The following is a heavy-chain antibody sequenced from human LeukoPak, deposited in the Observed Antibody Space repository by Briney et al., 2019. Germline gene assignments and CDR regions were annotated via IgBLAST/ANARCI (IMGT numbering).Heavy chain of an antibody. Sequence: GGSLRLSCAASGFTFSSYWMHWVRQAPGKGLVWVSRINSDGSSTSYADSVKGRFTISRDNAKNTLYLQMNSLRAEDTAVYYCAATYYDFWSGYSTDAFDIWGQGTMVIVSS. CDR2: INSDGSST. CDR1: GFTFSSYW. D-gene: IGHD3-3*01. CDR3: AATYYDFWSGYSTDAFDI. V-gene: IGHV3-74*01. J-gene: IGHJ3*02.